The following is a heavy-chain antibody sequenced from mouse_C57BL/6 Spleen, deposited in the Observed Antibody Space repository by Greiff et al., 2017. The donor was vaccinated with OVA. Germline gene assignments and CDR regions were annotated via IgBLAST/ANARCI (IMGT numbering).Heavy chain of an antibody. Sequence: QVQLQQPGAELVKPGASVKMSCKASGYTFTSYWITWVKPRPGQGLEWIGDIYPGSGSTNYNEKLKSKATLTVDTSSSTAYMQLSILTSEDSAVYYCARYYDYYGWFAYWGQGTLVTVSA. CDR1: GYTFTSYW. J-gene: IGHJ3*01. D-gene: IGHD2-4*01. CDR3: ARYYDYYGWFAY. V-gene: IGHV1-55*01. CDR2: IYPGSGST.